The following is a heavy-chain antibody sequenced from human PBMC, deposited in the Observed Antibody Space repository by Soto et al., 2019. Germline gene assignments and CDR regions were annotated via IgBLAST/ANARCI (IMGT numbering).Heavy chain of an antibody. J-gene: IGHJ5*02. CDR1: GGSISSGGYY. CDR2: IYYSGST. Sequence: QVQLQESGPGLVKPSQTLSLTCTVSGGSISSGGYYWSWIRQHPGKGLEWIGYIYYSGSTYYNPCLNSRVTMPVDTSKHQFALKLRSVTAAATAVYYCARSIDPWGQGTLVTVSS. CDR3: ARSIDP. V-gene: IGHV4-31*03.